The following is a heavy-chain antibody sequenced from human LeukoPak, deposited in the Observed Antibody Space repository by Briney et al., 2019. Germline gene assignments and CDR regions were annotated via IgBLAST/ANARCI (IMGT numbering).Heavy chain of an antibody. Sequence: PGGSLRLSCAASGFTFSSYAMSWVRQAPGKGLEWVSAISGSGGSTYYADSVKGRFTISRDNAKNSLYLQMNSLRAEDTAVYYCAKDGYGSGKKDAFDIWGQGTMVTVSS. V-gene: IGHV3-23*01. J-gene: IGHJ3*02. CDR3: AKDGYGSGKKDAFDI. D-gene: IGHD3-10*01. CDR2: ISGSGGST. CDR1: GFTFSSYA.